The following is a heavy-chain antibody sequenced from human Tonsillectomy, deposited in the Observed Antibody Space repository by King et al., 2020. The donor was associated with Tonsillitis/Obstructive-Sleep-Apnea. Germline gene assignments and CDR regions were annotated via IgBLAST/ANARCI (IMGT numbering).Heavy chain of an antibody. V-gene: IGHV3-15*01. J-gene: IGHJ4*02. D-gene: IGHD3-10*01. CDR1: GFTFSSAW. Sequence: VQLVESGGGLVKPGGSLRLSCAASGFTFSSAWMSWVRQAPGKGLEWVGRIKSKAAGGTTDYAAPVQGRFTISRDDSKNTLYLQMNSLKTEDAAVYYCSTLWFRELERDYWGQGTLVTVSS. CDR3: STLWFRELERDY. CDR2: IKSKAAGGTT.